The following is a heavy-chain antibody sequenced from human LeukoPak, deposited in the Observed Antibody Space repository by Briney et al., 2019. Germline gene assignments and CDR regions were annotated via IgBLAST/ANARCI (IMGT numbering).Heavy chain of an antibody. Sequence: SVKVSCKGSGGTFISYTISWVGQAPGQGGEGMGRIIHILGIANYAQKFQGRVTITADNSTSTAYMELSSLSSEDTAVYYCARDLRLEPDYGMDVWGQGTTVTVSS. CDR2: IIHILGIA. V-gene: IGHV1-69*10. D-gene: IGHD1-1*01. CDR1: GGTFISYT. J-gene: IGHJ6*02. CDR3: ARDLRLEPDYGMDV.